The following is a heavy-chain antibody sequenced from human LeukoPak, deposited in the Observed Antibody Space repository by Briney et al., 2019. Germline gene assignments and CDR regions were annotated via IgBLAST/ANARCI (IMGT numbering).Heavy chain of an antibody. J-gene: IGHJ6*02. Sequence: SETLSLTCTVSGGSVSSGSYYWNWIRQPPGKGLEWIGYIYYSGSTNYNPSLKSRVTISVDTSKNQFSLKLSSVTAADTAVYYCARPSIAAAGTYYGMDVWGQGTTVTVSS. CDR2: IYYSGST. CDR3: ARPSIAAAGTYYGMDV. V-gene: IGHV4-61*01. D-gene: IGHD6-13*01. CDR1: GGSVSSGSYY.